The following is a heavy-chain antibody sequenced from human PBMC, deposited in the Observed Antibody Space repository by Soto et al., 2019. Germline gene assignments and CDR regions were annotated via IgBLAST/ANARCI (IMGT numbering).Heavy chain of an antibody. V-gene: IGHV4-34*01. CDR1: GGSFSGYY. CDR3: AIGRFLRGLPGRSKGIYFDY. CDR2: INHSGST. D-gene: IGHD3-3*01. J-gene: IGHJ4*02. Sequence: SETLSLTCAVYGGSFSGYYWSWIRQPPGKGLEWIGEINHSGSTNYNPSLKSRVTISVDTSKNQFSLKLSSVTAADTAVYYCAIGRFLRGLPGRSKGIYFDYWGQGTLVTVSS.